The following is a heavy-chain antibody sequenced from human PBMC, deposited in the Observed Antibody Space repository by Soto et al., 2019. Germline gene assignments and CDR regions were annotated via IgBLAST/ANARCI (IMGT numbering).Heavy chain of an antibody. CDR2: ISSSSSYI. J-gene: IGHJ6*02. CDR3: ARDAAVAGSKTKYYYYYGMDV. CDR1: GFTFSSYS. Sequence: GGSLRLSCAASGFTFSSYSMNWVRQAPGKGLEWVSSISSSSSYIYYADSVKGRFTISRDNAKNSLYLQMNSLRAEDMAVYYCARDAAVAGSKTKYYYYYGMDVWGQGTTVTVSS. D-gene: IGHD6-19*01. V-gene: IGHV3-21*01.